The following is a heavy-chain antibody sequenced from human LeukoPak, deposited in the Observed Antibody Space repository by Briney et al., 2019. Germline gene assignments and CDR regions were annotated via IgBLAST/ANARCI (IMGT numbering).Heavy chain of an antibody. Sequence: SETLSLTCAVYGGSFSGYYWSWIRQPPGKGLEWIGEINHSGSTNYNPSLKSRVTISVDTSKNQFSLKLSSVTAADTAVYYCARPRSQWLVYFDYWGQGTLVTVSS. CDR3: ARPRSQWLVYFDY. D-gene: IGHD6-19*01. CDR1: GGSFSGYY. V-gene: IGHV4-34*01. J-gene: IGHJ4*02. CDR2: INHSGST.